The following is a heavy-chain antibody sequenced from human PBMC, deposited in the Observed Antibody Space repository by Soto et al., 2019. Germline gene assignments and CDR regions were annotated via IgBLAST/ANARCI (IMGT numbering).Heavy chain of an antibody. Sequence: QVQLVESGGGVVQPGRSLRLSCAASGFTFSSYGMHWVRQAPGKGLEWVAVISYDGSNKYYADSVKGRFTISRDNSKNTLYLQMNSLRAEDTAVYYCAKGVVCTKGVCYSPQDYYYYGMDVWGQGTTVTVSS. V-gene: IGHV3-30*18. J-gene: IGHJ6*02. CDR3: AKGVVCTKGVCYSPQDYYYYGMDV. D-gene: IGHD2-8*01. CDR2: ISYDGSNK. CDR1: GFTFSSYG.